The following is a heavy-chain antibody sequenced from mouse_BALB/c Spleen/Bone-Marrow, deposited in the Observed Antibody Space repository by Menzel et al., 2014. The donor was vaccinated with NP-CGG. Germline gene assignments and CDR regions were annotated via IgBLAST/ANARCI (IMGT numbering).Heavy chain of an antibody. V-gene: IGHV1-19*01. J-gene: IGHJ4*01. CDR2: INPYNGGT. CDR1: DYSFTDYT. D-gene: IGHD2-3*01. Sequence: DVKLVESGPVLVKPGASMKISCKASDYSFTDYTMNWVKQSHGKNLEWIGLINPYNGGTSYNQKFKGKATLTVDKSSSTAYMELLSLTSEDPAVYYCARRDGNFYYAMDYWGQGTSVTVSS. CDR3: ARRDGNFYYAMDY.